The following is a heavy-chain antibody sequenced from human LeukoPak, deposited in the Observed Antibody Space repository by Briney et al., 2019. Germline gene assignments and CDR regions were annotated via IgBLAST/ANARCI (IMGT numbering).Heavy chain of an antibody. CDR3: ARVNTVAGHAFDI. D-gene: IGHD4-17*01. V-gene: IGHV3-48*01. CDR2: ISSSSSPI. Sequence: GGSLRLSCAASGFTFSSYSMDWVRQAPGKGLEWVSYISSSSSPIYYADSVKGRFAISRDNAKNSLYLQMNSLRAEDTAVYYCARVNTVAGHAFDIWGQGTMVTASS. CDR1: GFTFSSYS. J-gene: IGHJ3*02.